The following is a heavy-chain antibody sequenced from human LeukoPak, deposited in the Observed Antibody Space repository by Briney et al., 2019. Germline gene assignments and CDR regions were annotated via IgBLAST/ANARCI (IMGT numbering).Heavy chain of an antibody. V-gene: IGHV3-21*01. D-gene: IGHD2-15*01. J-gene: IGHJ4*02. Sequence: GGSLRLSCAASGFTFSSYSMNWVRQAPGKGLEWVSSISSSSSYIYYADSVKGRFTISRDNAKNSLYLQMNSLRAEDTAVYYCAREYCSGGSCRFDYWGQGTPVTVSS. CDR1: GFTFSSYS. CDR3: AREYCSGGSCRFDY. CDR2: ISSSSSYI.